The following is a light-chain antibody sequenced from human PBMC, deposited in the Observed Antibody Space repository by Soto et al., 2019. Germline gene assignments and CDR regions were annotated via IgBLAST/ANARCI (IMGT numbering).Light chain of an antibody. CDR3: QQSYNIPYT. CDR1: QSISSY. Sequence: DIQMTQSPSSLSASVGDRVTITCRASQSISSYVNWYQQKPGKAPKLLIFAAAGLQSWVPSRFSGSGSGTDFTLAINSVQPEDFAAYYCQQSYNIPYTFGQVTKLEIK. CDR2: AAA. J-gene: IGKJ2*01. V-gene: IGKV1-39*01.